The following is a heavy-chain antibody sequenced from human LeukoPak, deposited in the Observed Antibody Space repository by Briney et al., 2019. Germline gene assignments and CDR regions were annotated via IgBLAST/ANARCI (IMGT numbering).Heavy chain of an antibody. CDR1: GFTFSSYW. V-gene: IGHV3-7*01. Sequence: GGSLRLSCAGSGFTFSSYWMSWVRQAPGKGLEWVGNIKEDGSEKHYGDSVKGRFTIPRDNTKNSLYLQMHSLRVEDTAVYYCAKDAEKDWGQGTLVTVSS. J-gene: IGHJ4*02. CDR3: AKDAEKD. CDR2: IKEDGSEK.